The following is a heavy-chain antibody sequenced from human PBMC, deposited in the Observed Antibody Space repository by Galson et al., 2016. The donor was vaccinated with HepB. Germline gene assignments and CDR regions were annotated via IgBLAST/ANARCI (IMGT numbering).Heavy chain of an antibody. CDR3: ARDSGTPPPRRGPSSGY. CDR2: IYSTGTT. CDR1: GFTVSNNY. V-gene: IGHV3-53*01. Sequence: SLRLSCAASGFTVSNNYMIWFRQAPGKVPEWVSLIYSTGTTSYADSVKGRFTISRDSSKNTLYLQMNSLRAEDTAIYYCARDSGTPPPRRGPSSGYWGQGTLVTVSS. D-gene: IGHD1-26*01. J-gene: IGHJ4*02.